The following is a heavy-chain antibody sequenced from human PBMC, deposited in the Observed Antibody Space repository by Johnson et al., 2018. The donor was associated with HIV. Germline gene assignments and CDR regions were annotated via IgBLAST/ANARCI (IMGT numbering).Heavy chain of an antibody. J-gene: IGHJ3*02. D-gene: IGHD3-10*01. Sequence: VQLVESGGGLVQSGGSLRLACADPGFTFSSYWMSWVRQAPGKGLEWVANIKQDGSEKYYVDSVKGRFTISRDNAKNSLYLQMNSLRAEDTAVYYCARHRRPSYYGSDSSRGSASDIWGQGTMVTVSS. CDR3: ARHRRPSYYGSDSSRGSASDI. CDR2: IKQDGSEK. CDR1: GFTFSSYW. V-gene: IGHV3-7*01.